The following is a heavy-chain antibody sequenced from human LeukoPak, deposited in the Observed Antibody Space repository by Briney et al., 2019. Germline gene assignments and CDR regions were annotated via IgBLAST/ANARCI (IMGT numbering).Heavy chain of an antibody. V-gene: IGHV3-23*01. CDR1: GFTFSSCA. CDR3: AKQYFGVNYFDC. CDR2: SSGSGGTT. Sequence: GRSLRLSCAASGFTFSSCAMSWVRQAPGKGLEWVSESSGSGGTTYYADPVKGRFTISRDNSKNTLYLQMNDLRAEDTAIYYCAKQYFGVNYFDCWGQGTLVTVSS. D-gene: IGHD4-17*01. J-gene: IGHJ4*02.